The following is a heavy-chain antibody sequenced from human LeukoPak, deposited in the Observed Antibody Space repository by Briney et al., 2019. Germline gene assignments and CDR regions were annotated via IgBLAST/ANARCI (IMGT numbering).Heavy chain of an antibody. Sequence: ASVKVSCKASGYTFTGYYMHWVRQAPGQGLEWMGWINPNSGGTNYARKFQGRVTMTRDTSISTAYMELSRLRSDDTAVYYCARALTFGGVIVSSYWGQGTLVTVSS. J-gene: IGHJ4*02. V-gene: IGHV1-2*02. CDR3: ARALTFGGVIVSSY. D-gene: IGHD3-16*02. CDR1: GYTFTGYY. CDR2: INPNSGGT.